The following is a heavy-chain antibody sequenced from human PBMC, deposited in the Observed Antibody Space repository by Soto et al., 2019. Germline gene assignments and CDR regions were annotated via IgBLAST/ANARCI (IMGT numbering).Heavy chain of an antibody. J-gene: IGHJ4*02. Sequence: SETLSLTCTVSGGSISSYYWSWIRQPPGKGLEWIGYIYYSGSTNYNPSLKSRVTISVDTSKNQFSLKLSSVTAEDTAVYYCARPTGGVTFGFDYWGQGTLVTVSS. V-gene: IGHV4-59*12. CDR3: ARPTGGVTFGFDY. D-gene: IGHD2-21*02. CDR1: GGSISSYY. CDR2: IYYSGST.